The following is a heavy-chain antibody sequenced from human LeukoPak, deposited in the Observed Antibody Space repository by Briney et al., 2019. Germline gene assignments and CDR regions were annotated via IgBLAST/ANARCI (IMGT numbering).Heavy chain of an antibody. CDR1: GGSFSGYY. CDR3: ARGHSPVTTKVLYFQH. V-gene: IGHV4-34*01. D-gene: IGHD4-17*01. Sequence: SETLSLTCAVYGGSFSGYYWSWIRQPPGKGLEWIGEINHSGSTNYNPSLKSRVTILVDTSKNQFSLNLSSVTAADTAVYYCARGHSPVTTKVLYFQHWGQGTLVTVSS. J-gene: IGHJ1*01. CDR2: INHSGST.